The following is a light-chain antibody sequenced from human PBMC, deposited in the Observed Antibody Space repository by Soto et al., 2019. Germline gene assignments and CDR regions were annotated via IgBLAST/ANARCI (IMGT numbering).Light chain of an antibody. CDR2: GVS. CDR1: NSDVGGYNY. V-gene: IGLV2-11*01. J-gene: IGLJ3*02. CDR3: CSYVGTDTWV. Sequence: QSVLTQHRSVSGSPGQSVTISCTGTNSDVGGYNYVSWYQQYPGKAPKLMISGVSERPSGVPDRFSGSKSGNTASLTISGLQAEDEADYYCCSYVGTDTWVFGGGTKVTVL.